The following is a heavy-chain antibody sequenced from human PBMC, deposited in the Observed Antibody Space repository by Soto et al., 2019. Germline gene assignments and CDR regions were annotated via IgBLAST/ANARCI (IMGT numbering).Heavy chain of an antibody. CDR2: ISAYNGNT. CDR1: GYTFTSYG. Sequence: ASVKVSCKASGYTFTSYGISWVRQAPGQGLEWMGWISAYNGNTNYAQKLQGRVTMTTDTSTSTAYMELRSLRSDDTAVYYCARVSPPVSSWGYYYYGMDVWGQGPTVTVSS. J-gene: IGHJ6*02. CDR3: ARVSPPVSSWGYYYYGMDV. V-gene: IGHV1-18*01. D-gene: IGHD6-13*01.